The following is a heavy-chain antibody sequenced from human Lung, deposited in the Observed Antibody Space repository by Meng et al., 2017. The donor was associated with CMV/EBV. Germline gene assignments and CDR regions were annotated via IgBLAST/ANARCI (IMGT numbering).Heavy chain of an antibody. J-gene: IGHJ6*02. CDR3: ARGGYYDFWSGYSYYYYYCMDV. V-gene: IGHV4-59*01. CDR1: GGSISSYY. CDR2: IYYSGST. D-gene: IGHD3-3*01. Sequence: GSLRLXCTVSGGSISSYYWSWIRQPPGKGLEWIGYIYYSGSTNYNPSLKSRVTISVDTSKNQFSLKLSSVTAADTAVYYCARGGYYDFWSGYSYYYYYCMDVXGQGTTVTVS.